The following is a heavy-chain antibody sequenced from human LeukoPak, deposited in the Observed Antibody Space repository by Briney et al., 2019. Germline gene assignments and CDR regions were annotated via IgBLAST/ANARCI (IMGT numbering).Heavy chain of an antibody. Sequence: QPGRSLRLSCAASGFRFDGYAMHWVRQAPGKGLEWVSGISWNGGTIGYADSVKGRFTISRDNAKNSLYLQMNSLRAEDTALYYCAKDKVNGYSYGYCFDYWGQGILVTVSS. V-gene: IGHV3-9*01. CDR1: GFRFDGYA. J-gene: IGHJ4*02. CDR3: AKDKVNGYSYGYCFDY. CDR2: ISWNGGTI. D-gene: IGHD5-18*01.